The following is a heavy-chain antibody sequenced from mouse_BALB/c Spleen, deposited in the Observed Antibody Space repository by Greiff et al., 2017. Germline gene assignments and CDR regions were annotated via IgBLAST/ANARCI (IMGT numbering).Heavy chain of an antibody. Sequence: EVHLVESGPELVKPGASVKISCKASGYSFTGYFMNWVMQSHGKSLEWIGRINPYNGDTFYNQKFKGKATLTVDKSSSTAHMELRSLASEDSAVYYCARRGDYYGSSSYAMDYWGQGTSVTVSS. V-gene: IGHV1-20*02. D-gene: IGHD1-1*01. CDR3: ARRGDYYGSSSYAMDY. CDR1: GYSFTGYF. CDR2: INPYNGDT. J-gene: IGHJ4*01.